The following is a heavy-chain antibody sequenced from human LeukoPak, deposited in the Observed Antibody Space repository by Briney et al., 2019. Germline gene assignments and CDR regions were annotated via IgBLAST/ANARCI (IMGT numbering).Heavy chain of an antibody. D-gene: IGHD5-18*01. J-gene: IGHJ4*02. CDR1: GYTFTNIY. CDR3: ARVEGYLGPGDY. V-gene: IGHV1-46*01. Sequence: ASVKVSCKASGYTFTNIYMHWVRQAPGQGLEWMGIINPSSGSTSYAQKFQGRVTMTRDTSTNTVYMELSILRSEDTAVYYCARVEGYLGPGDYWGQGTLVTVSS. CDR2: INPSSGST.